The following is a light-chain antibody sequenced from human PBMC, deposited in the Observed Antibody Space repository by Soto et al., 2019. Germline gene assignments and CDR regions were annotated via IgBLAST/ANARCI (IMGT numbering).Light chain of an antibody. CDR3: GTWDSSLSAVV. J-gene: IGLJ2*01. Sequence: QSVLTQPPSVSAAPGQKVTISCSGRTSNIGNNYVSWYQQLPGTAPKLLIYDNNKRPSGIPDRFSGSKSGTSATLGITGLQTGDEADYYCGTWDSSLSAVVFGGGT. V-gene: IGLV1-51*01. CDR2: DNN. CDR1: TSNIGNNY.